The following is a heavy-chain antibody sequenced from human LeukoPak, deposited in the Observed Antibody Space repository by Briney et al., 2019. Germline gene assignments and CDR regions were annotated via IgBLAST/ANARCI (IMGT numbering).Heavy chain of an antibody. CDR2: IYYSGST. CDR1: GGSISSYY. V-gene: IGHV4-59*01. D-gene: IGHD5-18*01. CDR3: ARVGVDTAMVYFDY. J-gene: IGHJ4*02. Sequence: SETLSLTCTVSGGSISSYYWSWIWQPPGKGLEWIGYIYYSGSTNYNPSLKSRVTISVDTSKNQFSLKLSSVTAADTAVYYCARVGVDTAMVYFDYWGQGTLVTVSS.